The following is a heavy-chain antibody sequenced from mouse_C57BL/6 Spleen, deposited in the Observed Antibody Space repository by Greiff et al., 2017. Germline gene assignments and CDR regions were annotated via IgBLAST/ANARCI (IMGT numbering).Heavy chain of an antibody. J-gene: IGHJ3*01. Sequence: QVQLQQPGAELVKPGASVKVSCKASGYTFTSYWMHWVKQRPGQGLEWIGRIHPSDSDTNYNQKFKGKATLTVDKSSSTAYMQLRSLTSEDSAVYYLAIWEGYSNYPAWFAYWGQGTLVTVSA. CDR1: GYTFTSYW. D-gene: IGHD2-5*01. CDR2: IHPSDSDT. CDR3: AIWEGYSNYPAWFAY. V-gene: IGHV1-74*01.